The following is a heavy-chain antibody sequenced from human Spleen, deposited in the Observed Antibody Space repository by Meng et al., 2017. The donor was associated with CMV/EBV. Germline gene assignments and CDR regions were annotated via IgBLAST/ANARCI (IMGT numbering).Heavy chain of an antibody. CDR1: GYTFTSYG. V-gene: IGHV1-18*01. Sequence: ASVKVSCKASGYTFTSYGISWVRQAPGQGLEWMGWISAYNGNTNYAQKLQGRVTMTTDTSTSTAYMELRSLRSDDTAVYYCARSNDFWSGSGAFDIWGQGTMVTVSS. D-gene: IGHD3-3*01. CDR3: ARSNDFWSGSGAFDI. J-gene: IGHJ3*02. CDR2: ISAYNGNT.